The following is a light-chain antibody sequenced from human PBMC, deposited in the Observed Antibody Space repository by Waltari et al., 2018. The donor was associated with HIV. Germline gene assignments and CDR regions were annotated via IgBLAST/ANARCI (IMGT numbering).Light chain of an antibody. V-gene: IGLV1-47*01. CDR1: SSNIGSNY. J-gene: IGLJ2*01. CDR2: RND. Sequence: SVLTHPPSASGTPGQRVTISCSGSSSNIGSNYVFWYQQVPGTAPKLLLYRNDQRPSGVPDRFSGSTSGTSASLAISGLRPEDEADYYCATWDDSLSGVLFGGGTKLTVL. CDR3: ATWDDSLSGVL.